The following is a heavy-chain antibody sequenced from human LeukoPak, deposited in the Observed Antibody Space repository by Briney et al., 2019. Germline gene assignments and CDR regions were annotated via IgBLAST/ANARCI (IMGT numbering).Heavy chain of an antibody. D-gene: IGHD6-19*01. Sequence: ASVTVSCKSSGYTXTGYFVHWVRQAPGQGLEWMGWINPNSGGTNYAQKFQGRVNMTRDTSICIAYMELSRLRSDDTAVYYCARGVAGTPLTDYWGQGTLVTVSS. CDR2: INPNSGGT. V-gene: IGHV1-2*02. J-gene: IGHJ4*02. CDR3: ARGVAGTPLTDY. CDR1: GYTXTGYF.